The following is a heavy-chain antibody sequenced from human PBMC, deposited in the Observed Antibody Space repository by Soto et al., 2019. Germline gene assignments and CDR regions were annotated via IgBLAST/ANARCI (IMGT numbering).Heavy chain of an antibody. J-gene: IGHJ6*02. V-gene: IGHV5-51*01. CDR2: IYPGDSDT. CDR1: GYSFTSYW. D-gene: IGHD6-13*01. CDR3: ARHRGRGAAAGTDYYYYYGMDV. Sequence: SLKISCKGSGYSFTSYWIGWVRQMPGKGLEWMGIIYPGDSDTRYSPSFQGQVTISADKSISTAYLQWSSLKASDTAMYYCARHRGRGAAAGTDYYYYYGMDVWGQGTTVTVSS.